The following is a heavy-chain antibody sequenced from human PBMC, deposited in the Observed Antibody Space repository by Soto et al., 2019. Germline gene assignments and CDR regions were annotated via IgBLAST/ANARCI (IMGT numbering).Heavy chain of an antibody. CDR2: IYYSGST. D-gene: IGHD6-13*01. V-gene: IGHV4-59*01. CDR3: ARGDPRSSSWYVY. CDR1: GGSISSYY. J-gene: IGHJ4*02. Sequence: SETLSLTCTVSGGSISSYYWSWIRQPPGKGLEWIGYIYYSGSTNYNPSLKSRVTISVDTSKNQFSLKLSSVTAADTAVYYCARGDPRSSSWYVYWGQGTLVTVSS.